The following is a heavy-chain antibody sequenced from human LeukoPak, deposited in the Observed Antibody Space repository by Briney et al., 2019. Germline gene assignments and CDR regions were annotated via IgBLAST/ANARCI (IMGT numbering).Heavy chain of an antibody. V-gene: IGHV3-30-3*01. CDR3: AKDPGGPYNWNTQYFDY. CDR2: ISYDGSNK. J-gene: IGHJ4*02. CDR1: GFTFSSYA. Sequence: GGSLRLSCAASGFTFSSYAMHWVRQAPGKGLEWVAVISYDGSNKYYADSVKGRFTISRDNSKNTLYLQMNSLRAEDTAVYYCAKDPGGPYNWNTQYFDYWGQGTLVTVSS. D-gene: IGHD1/OR15-1a*01.